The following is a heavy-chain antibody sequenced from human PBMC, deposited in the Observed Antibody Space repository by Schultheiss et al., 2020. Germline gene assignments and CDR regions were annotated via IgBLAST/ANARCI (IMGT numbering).Heavy chain of an antibody. V-gene: IGHV1-3*01. J-gene: IGHJ4*02. CDR1: GYTFTSYA. Sequence: ASVKVSCKASGYTFTSYAMHWVRQAPGQRLEWMGWINAGNGNTKYSQKFQGRVTITRDTSASTAYMELSSLRSDDTAVYYCARAAWSGYFWDYWGQGTLVTVSS. CDR3: ARAAWSGYFWDY. D-gene: IGHD3-3*01. CDR2: INAGNGNT.